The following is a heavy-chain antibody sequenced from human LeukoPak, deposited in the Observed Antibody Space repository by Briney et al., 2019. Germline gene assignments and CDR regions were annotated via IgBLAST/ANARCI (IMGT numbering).Heavy chain of an antibody. V-gene: IGHV1-2*02. CDR1: GYTFTAYY. J-gene: IGHJ6*02. D-gene: IGHD5-18*01. CDR2: INPNSGTT. Sequence: ASVQVSCKASGYTFTAYYMHWVRQAPGQGLEWMAWINPNSGTTNYAQKFRGRVTMTRDTSISTAYMEVSRLRSDDTAVYYCARGGYSYGLGYYHGMDVWGQGTTVTVS. CDR3: ARGGYSYGLGYYHGMDV.